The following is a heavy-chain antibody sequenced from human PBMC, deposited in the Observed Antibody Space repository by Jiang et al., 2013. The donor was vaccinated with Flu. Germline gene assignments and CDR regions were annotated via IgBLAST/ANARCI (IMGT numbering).Heavy chain of an antibody. Sequence: VQLVESGGGLVKPGGSLRLSCAASGFTLSSFSMHWVRQAPGKGLEWVSSISDSDSYINYADSVRGRFTIYRDNAKNSLFLQMNSLRAEDTAVYYCARDHCSGGSCYSLNYYYYGMDVWGPRGPRVTVSS. V-gene: IGHV3-21*01. CDR1: GFTLSSFS. D-gene: IGHD2-15*01. J-gene: IGHJ6*01. CDR3: ARDHCSGGSCYSLNYYYYGMDV. CDR2: ISDSDSYI.